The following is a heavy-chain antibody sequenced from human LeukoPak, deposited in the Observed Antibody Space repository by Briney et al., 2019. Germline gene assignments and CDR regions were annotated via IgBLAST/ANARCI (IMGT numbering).Heavy chain of an antibody. Sequence: ASVKVSCKASRYTFIGYYIHWVRQAPGQGLEWSGWMNPNSGDTNYVQKFQGRVTMTRDTSISTAYMELSRLRSDDTAVYYCARGGGWYIGDWDKWFDPWGQGTLVTVSS. CDR2: MNPNSGDT. CDR3: ARGGGWYIGDWDKWFDP. D-gene: IGHD2-15*01. J-gene: IGHJ5*02. V-gene: IGHV1-2*02. CDR1: RYTFIGYY.